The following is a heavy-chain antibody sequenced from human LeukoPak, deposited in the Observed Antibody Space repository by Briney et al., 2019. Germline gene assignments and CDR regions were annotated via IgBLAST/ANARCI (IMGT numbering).Heavy chain of an antibody. CDR3: AKAGGTTGSMRFYMDV. CDR1: GFTFSSHW. V-gene: IGHV3-74*01. D-gene: IGHD1-1*01. CDR2: ISSDEIST. Sequence: GGSLRLSCAGSGFTFSSHWMLWVRQAPGEGLVWVSRISSDEISTNYAASVRGRFTISRDNAKNTLYLQMDSLRAEDTAVYYCAKAGGTTGSMRFYMDVWGKGTTVTVSS. J-gene: IGHJ6*03.